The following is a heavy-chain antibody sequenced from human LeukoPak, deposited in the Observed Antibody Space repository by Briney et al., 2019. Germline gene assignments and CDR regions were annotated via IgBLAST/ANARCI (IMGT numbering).Heavy chain of an antibody. CDR3: ARGGTTGWFDP. J-gene: IGHJ5*02. D-gene: IGHD4-11*01. V-gene: IGHV4-34*01. Sequence: SDTLSLTCAVYGGPFNGYYWSWIRQPPGKGLEWIGEINHSGSTNYNPSLKSRVTISVDTSKNQFSLKLSSVTAADRAVYYCARGGTTGWFDPWGQGTLVTVSS. CDR1: GGPFNGYY. CDR2: INHSGST.